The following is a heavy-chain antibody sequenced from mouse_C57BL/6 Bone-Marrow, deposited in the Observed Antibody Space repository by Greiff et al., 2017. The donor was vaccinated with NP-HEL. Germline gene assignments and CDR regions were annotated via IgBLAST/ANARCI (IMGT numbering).Heavy chain of an antibody. CDR3: ARYYYGSYARDY. Sequence: EVKLVESGGGLVQPGGSRKLSCAASGFTFSSFGMHWVRQAPEKGLEWVAYISSGSSTIYYAATVKGRFTISRDNPKNTLFLQMTSLRSEDTAMYYCARYYYGSYARDYWGQGTSVTVSS. J-gene: IGHJ4*01. CDR1: GFTFSSFG. CDR2: ISSGSSTI. D-gene: IGHD1-1*01. V-gene: IGHV5-17*02.